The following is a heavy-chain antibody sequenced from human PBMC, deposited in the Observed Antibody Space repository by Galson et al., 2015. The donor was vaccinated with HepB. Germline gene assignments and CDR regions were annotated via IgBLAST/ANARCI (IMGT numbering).Heavy chain of an antibody. CDR3: ARGKRRPMGYFDY. V-gene: IGHV4-34*01. J-gene: IGHJ4*02. CDR1: GGSFSGYY. D-gene: IGHD1-26*01. CDR2: INHSGST. Sequence: ETLSLTCAVYGGSFSGYYWSWIRQPPGKGLEWIGEINHSGSTNYNPSLKSRVTISVDTSKNQFSLKLSSVTAADTAVYYCARGKRRPMGYFDYWGQGTLVTVSS.